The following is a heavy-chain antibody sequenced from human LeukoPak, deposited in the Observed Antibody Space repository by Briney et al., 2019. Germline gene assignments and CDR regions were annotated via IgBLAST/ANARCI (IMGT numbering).Heavy chain of an antibody. CDR1: GPTLTIYA. D-gene: IGHD3-10*01. Sequence: SLRLSSPASGPTLTIYAMSWVRPPPGKGLEWVSATTGSGGSTYYADSVKGRFTISRDNSKNPLYLQMNSLRAEDTAVYYCANGYYGSGSYYNGMYWGQGTLVTVSS. V-gene: IGHV3-23*01. J-gene: IGHJ4*02. CDR3: ANGYYGSGSYYNGMY. CDR2: TTGSGGST.